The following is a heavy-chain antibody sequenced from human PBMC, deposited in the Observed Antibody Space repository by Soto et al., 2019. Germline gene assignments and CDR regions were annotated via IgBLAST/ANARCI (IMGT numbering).Heavy chain of an antibody. Sequence: GGSLRLSCAASVFTFSSHAMSWVRQAPGKGLEWVSTISSGGDNTYSADSVKGRFTISRDSSKNTLYLQMNSLRAEDTAVYYCAKDFDSYSSGRYGMDVWGQGNTVTVYS. CDR1: VFTFSSHA. D-gene: IGHD6-19*01. CDR2: ISSGGDNT. J-gene: IGHJ6*02. V-gene: IGHV3-23*01. CDR3: AKDFDSYSSGRYGMDV.